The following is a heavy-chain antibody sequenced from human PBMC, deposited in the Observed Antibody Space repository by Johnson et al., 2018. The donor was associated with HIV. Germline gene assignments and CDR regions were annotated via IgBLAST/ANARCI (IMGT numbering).Heavy chain of an antibody. CDR2: LSYDGSKE. CDR3: AREGAWEVRPGAFDI. Sequence: QVQLVESGGGVVQPGRSLRLSCAVSGFTFRTYAMHGVRQAPGKGLEWVAVLSYDGSKEYYVDSVKGRFTISRDNSKNTLYLQMNSLRAEDTAVYHCAREGAWEVRPGAFDIWGQGTTVTVSS. V-gene: IGHV3-30*14. D-gene: IGHD1-26*01. CDR1: GFTFRTYA. J-gene: IGHJ3*02.